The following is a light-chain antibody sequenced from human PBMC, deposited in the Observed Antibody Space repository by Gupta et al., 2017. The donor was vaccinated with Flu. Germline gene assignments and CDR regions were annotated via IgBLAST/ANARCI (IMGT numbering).Light chain of an antibody. CDR3: QVWDTSSDHVV. Sequence: SYVLTPPPPVSVAPGTTARITCGRDDIESKSVHWCQQKPGQAPVLLVYDDSDRPSGIPERFSGSNSGNTATLTISRVEAGDEADYYCQVWDTSSDHVVFGGGTKLTVL. V-gene: IGLV3-21*03. CDR2: DDS. CDR1: DIESKS. J-gene: IGLJ2*01.